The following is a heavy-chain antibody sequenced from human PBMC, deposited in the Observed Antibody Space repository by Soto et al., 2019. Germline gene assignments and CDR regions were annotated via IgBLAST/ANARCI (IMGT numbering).Heavy chain of an antibody. CDR1: GFTFRKYA. Sequence: EVQLLESGGGLVQPGGSLRLSCAASGFTFRKYAMSWVRQAPGKGLEWVSYITGSGGSTYYADSVKGRFTISRDNFKDTLYVQMNSLRAEDTAIYYCAKDVGSGGTGQYYYYMDVWGKGTTVTVSS. D-gene: IGHD3-10*01. CDR2: ITGSGGST. J-gene: IGHJ6*03. CDR3: AKDVGSGGTGQYYYYMDV. V-gene: IGHV3-23*01.